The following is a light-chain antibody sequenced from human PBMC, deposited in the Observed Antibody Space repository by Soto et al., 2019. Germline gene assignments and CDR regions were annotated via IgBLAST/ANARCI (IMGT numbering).Light chain of an antibody. J-gene: IGKJ4*01. V-gene: IGKV3-15*01. CDR2: GAF. CDR1: QSVSSN. Sequence: EIVMTQSPVTLSVSPGERATLSCRASQSVSSNLAWYQQKPGQAPSLLIHGAFTRATGIPARFSGSGSGTDFTLTISSLQSEDFAVYYCQQYNNWPKLTFGGGTKVDIK. CDR3: QQYNNWPKLT.